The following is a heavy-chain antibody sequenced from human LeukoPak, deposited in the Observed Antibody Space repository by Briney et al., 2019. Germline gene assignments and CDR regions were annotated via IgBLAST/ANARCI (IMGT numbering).Heavy chain of an antibody. CDR1: GYTFTSYG. D-gene: IGHD3-10*01. J-gene: IGHJ6*02. CDR2: ISAYNGNT. CDR3: ARDSLGLDNVLLWFGAPFPYYGMDV. Sequence: VSVKGSCKASGYTFTSYGISWVRQAPGQGLEWMGWISAYNGNTNYAQKLQGRVTMTTDTSTSTADMELRSLRSDDTAVYYCARDSLGLDNVLLWFGAPFPYYGMDVWGQGTTVTVSS. V-gene: IGHV1-18*01.